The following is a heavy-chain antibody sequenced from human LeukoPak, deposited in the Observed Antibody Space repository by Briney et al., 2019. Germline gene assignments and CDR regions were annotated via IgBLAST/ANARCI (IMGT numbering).Heavy chain of an antibody. V-gene: IGHV3-30*04. CDR2: ISYDGNNK. CDR1: GFTFSNYT. CDR3: AKTRAAAALFDAFDI. D-gene: IGHD6-13*01. J-gene: IGHJ3*02. Sequence: GGSLRLSCAASGFTFSNYTIHWVRQAPGKGLEWAAVISYDGNNKYYADSVKGRFTISRDNSKNTLYLQMNSLRAEDTAVYYCAKTRAAAALFDAFDIWGQGTLVTVSS.